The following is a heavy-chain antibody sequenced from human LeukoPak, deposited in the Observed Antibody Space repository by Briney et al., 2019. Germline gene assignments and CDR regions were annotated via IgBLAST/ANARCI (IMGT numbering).Heavy chain of an antibody. Sequence: SETLSLTCAVYGGSFSGYYWSWIRQPPGKGLEWIGEINHSGSTNYNPSLKSRVTISVDTSKNQFPLKLSSVTAADTAVYYCARQGLRYFDWLLGSAHYYYYMDVWGKGTTVTISS. CDR2: INHSGST. V-gene: IGHV4-34*01. CDR1: GGSFSGYY. J-gene: IGHJ6*03. CDR3: ARQGLRYFDWLLGSAHYYYYMDV. D-gene: IGHD3-9*01.